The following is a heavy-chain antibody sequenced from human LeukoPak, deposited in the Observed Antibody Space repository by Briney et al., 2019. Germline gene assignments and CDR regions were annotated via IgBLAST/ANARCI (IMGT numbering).Heavy chain of an antibody. CDR1: GLSFSSYG. D-gene: IGHD4-11*01. J-gene: IGHJ6*03. CDR2: IRYDGDKR. Sequence: GGSLRLSCAASGLSFSSYGMHWVRQAPGKGLEWVTFIRYDGDKRHYVDSVKGRFTVSRDNAKNSLYLEMNSLRAEDTAFYYCARGSPTVTSIYKYYYMDVWGKGTMVTVSS. V-gene: IGHV3-30*02. CDR3: ARGSPTVTSIYKYYYMDV.